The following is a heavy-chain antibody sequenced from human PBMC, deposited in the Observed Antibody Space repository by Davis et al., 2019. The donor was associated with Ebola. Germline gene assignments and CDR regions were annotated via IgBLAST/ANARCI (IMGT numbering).Heavy chain of an antibody. CDR1: GGSISSYY. D-gene: IGHD1-26*01. CDR3: ARKGGVGVTGQYYMNV. CDR2: IYYSGST. Sequence: PSETLSLTCTVSGGSISSYYWSWIRQPPGKGLEWIGSIYYSGSTYYNPSLKSRVTISVDTSKNQFSLKLSSVTAADTAVYYCARKGGVGVTGQYYMNVWGKGTTVTVSS. V-gene: IGHV4-59*12. J-gene: IGHJ6*03.